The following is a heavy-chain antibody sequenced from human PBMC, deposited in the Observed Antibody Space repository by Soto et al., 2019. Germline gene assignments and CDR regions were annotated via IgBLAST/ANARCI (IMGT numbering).Heavy chain of an antibody. CDR2: ISSNGGST. CDR3: ARDIGAYAFDI. CDR1: GFTFSSYA. Sequence: EVQLVESGGGLVQPGGSLRLSCAASGFTFSSYAMHWVRQAPGKGLEYVSAISSNGGSTDYANSVKGRFTISRDNSKNTLYLEMGSLRAEDMAVYFCARDIGAYAFDIWGQGTMVTVSS. J-gene: IGHJ3*02. D-gene: IGHD1-26*01. V-gene: IGHV3-64*01.